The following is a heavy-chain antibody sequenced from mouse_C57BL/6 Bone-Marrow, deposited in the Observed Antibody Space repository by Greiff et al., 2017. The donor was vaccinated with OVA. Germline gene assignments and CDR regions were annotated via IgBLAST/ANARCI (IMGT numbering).Heavy chain of an antibody. V-gene: IGHV1-55*01. CDR1: GYTFTSYW. D-gene: IGHD2-3*01. Sequence: QVQLQQPGAELVKPGASVKMSCKASGYTFTSYWITWVKQRPGQGLEWIGDIYPGSGSTNYNEKFKSKATLTVDTSSSTAYMQLRSLTSEDSAVYYCARWGWLPPWFAYWGQGTLVTVSA. CDR3: ARWGWLPPWFAY. CDR2: IYPGSGST. J-gene: IGHJ3*01.